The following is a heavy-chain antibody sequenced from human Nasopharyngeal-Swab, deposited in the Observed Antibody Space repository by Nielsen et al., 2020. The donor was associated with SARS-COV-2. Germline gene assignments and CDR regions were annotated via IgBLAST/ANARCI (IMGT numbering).Heavy chain of an antibody. CDR1: GGSISSSSYY. CDR3: ATTPQGRGYSYGNPDY. Sequence: SETLSLTCTVSGGSISSSSYYWGWIRQPPGKGLEWIGSIYYSGSTYYNPSLKSRVTISVDTSENHFSLKLSSVTAADTAVYYCATTPQGRGYSYGNPDYWGQGTLVTVSS. V-gene: IGHV4-39*01. CDR2: IYYSGST. J-gene: IGHJ4*02. D-gene: IGHD5-18*01.